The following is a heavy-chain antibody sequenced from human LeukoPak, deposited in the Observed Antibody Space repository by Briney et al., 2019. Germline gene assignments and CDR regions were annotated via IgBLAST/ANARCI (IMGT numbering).Heavy chain of an antibody. Sequence: SETLSLTWTVSGGSTSSYYWSWIRQPAGKGLEWIGHIYPGGTTSYNPSLKSRVTMSVDTSKNQFSLRLTSVIAADTAVYYCARDLLWWGQGTLVTVSS. J-gene: IGHJ4*02. V-gene: IGHV4-4*07. CDR3: ARDLLW. CDR1: GGSTSSYY. D-gene: IGHD2-21*01. CDR2: IYPGGTT.